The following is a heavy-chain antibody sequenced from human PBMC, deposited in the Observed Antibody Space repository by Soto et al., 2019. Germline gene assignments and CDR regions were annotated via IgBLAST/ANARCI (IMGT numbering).Heavy chain of an antibody. J-gene: IGHJ4*02. CDR1: GYRFSSYG. CDR3: ARELGISPSAPHDY. Sequence: QVQLVQSGGEVKKPGASVKVSCKASGYRFSSYGLNWLRQAPGQGPEWMGWINTFNGNTNSAQKFQGRLRVTTDTSTSTVFMELSSLTSDDTAVYFCARELGISPSAPHDYWGQGTLITVSS. CDR2: INTFNGNT. V-gene: IGHV1-18*01. D-gene: IGHD2-21*01.